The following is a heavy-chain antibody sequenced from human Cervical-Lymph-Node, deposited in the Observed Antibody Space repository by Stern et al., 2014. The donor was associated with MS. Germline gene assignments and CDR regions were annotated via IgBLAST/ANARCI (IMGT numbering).Heavy chain of an antibody. Sequence: QVQLQQWGAGLLKPSETLSLTCAVYGGSFSGYYWSWIRQPPGKGLEWIGEINHSGSTNYNPSLKSRVTISVDTSKNQFSLKLSSVTAADTAVYYCARGERGWSSLLFQHWGQGTLVTVSS. CDR1: GGSFSGYY. V-gene: IGHV4-34*01. CDR3: ARGERGWSSLLFQH. J-gene: IGHJ1*01. D-gene: IGHD6-19*01. CDR2: INHSGST.